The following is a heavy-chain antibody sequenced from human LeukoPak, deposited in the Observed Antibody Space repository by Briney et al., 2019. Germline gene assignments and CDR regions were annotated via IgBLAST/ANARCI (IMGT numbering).Heavy chain of an antibody. J-gene: IGHJ4*02. CDR3: TTGGYRYGDDY. V-gene: IGHV3-15*07. CDR1: GFTFSNAW. Sequence: GGSLRLSCAASGFTFSNAWMNWVRQAPGKGLEWVGRFKSKTDGGTIDYAAPVKGRFTTSRDDSKNTLYLQMNSLKTEDTAVYYCTTGGYRYGDDYWGQGTLVTVSS. CDR2: FKSKTDGGTI. D-gene: IGHD5-18*01.